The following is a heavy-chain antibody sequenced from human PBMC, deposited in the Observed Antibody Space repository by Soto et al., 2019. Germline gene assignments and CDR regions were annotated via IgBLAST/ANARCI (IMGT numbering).Heavy chain of an antibody. CDR2: FYYSGST. Sequence: TCTVSGGSISSGPYYWSWIRQHPGKGLEYIGYFYYSGSTYYNPSLKGRLTISLDTSKNQFSLKLSSVTAADTAVYYCARERGEFGSSSWAFDTWGQGTLVTVSS. CDR3: ARERGEFGSSSWAFDT. D-gene: IGHD6-13*01. J-gene: IGHJ5*02. V-gene: IGHV4-31*03. CDR1: GGSISSGPYY.